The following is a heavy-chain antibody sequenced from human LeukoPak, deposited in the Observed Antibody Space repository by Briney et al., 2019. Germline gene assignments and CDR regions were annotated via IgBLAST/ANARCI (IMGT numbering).Heavy chain of an antibody. V-gene: IGHV4-31*03. CDR1: GVSISSCGYY. Sequence: NPSQTLSLTCTVSGVSISSCGYYWSWIRQHPGKGREWIGYIYYSGSTYYNPSLESRVTISVDTSKNQFSLKLSSVAAADTAVYYRAREEGRGHCSGDCAPAFDIWGQGTMVTVSS. CDR2: IYYSGST. D-gene: IGHD2-21*02. J-gene: IGHJ3*02. CDR3: AREEGRGHCSGDCAPAFDI.